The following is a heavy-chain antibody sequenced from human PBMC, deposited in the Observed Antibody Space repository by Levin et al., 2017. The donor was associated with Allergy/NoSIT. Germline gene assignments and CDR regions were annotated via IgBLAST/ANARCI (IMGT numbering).Heavy chain of an antibody. V-gene: IGHV3-53*01. D-gene: IGHD3-10*01. J-gene: IGHJ4*02. Sequence: GGSLRLSCTVSGFIVSRSYMNWVRQAPGKGLEWVSVLYSGGDAYYADSVKGRFTISRDTSKNTLSLQMDSLRAEDTAIYYCTRGRGYTDPIDYWGQGTLVTVSS. CDR2: LYSGGDA. CDR3: TRGRGYTDPIDY. CDR1: GFIVSRSY.